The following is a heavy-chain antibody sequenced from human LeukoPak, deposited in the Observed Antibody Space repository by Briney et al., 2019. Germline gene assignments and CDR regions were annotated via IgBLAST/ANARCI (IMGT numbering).Heavy chain of an antibody. CDR3: ARHGLDYGDYYYGMDV. V-gene: IGHV5-51*01. Sequence: KPGESLKISCKGSGYSFTSYWIGWVRHMPRKGLDWMGIIYPGDSDTRYSPSFQGQVTISADKSISTAYLPWSSLKASDTAMYYCARHGLDYGDYYYGMDVWGQGTTVTVSS. CDR1: GYSFTSYW. D-gene: IGHD4-17*01. J-gene: IGHJ6*02. CDR2: IYPGDSDT.